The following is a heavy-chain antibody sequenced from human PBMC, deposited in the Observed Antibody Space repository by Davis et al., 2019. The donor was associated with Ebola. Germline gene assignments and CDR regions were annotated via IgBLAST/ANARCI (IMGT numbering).Heavy chain of an antibody. CDR2: ISSSSSYI. Sequence: PSETLSLTCAASGFTFSSYSMNWVRQAPGKGLEWVSSISSSSSYIYYADSVKGRFTISRDNAKNSLYLQMNSLRAEDTAVYYCARAREWEPYPFDYWGQGTLVTVSS. J-gene: IGHJ4*02. V-gene: IGHV3-21*01. D-gene: IGHD1-26*01. CDR1: GFTFSSYS. CDR3: ARAREWEPYPFDY.